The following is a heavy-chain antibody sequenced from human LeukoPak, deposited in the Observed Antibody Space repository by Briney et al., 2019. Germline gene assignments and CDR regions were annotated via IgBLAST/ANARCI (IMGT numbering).Heavy chain of an antibody. CDR3: ARDGGAIVATTGGFDY. V-gene: IGHV3-11*01. CDR1: GFTFSDYY. Sequence: GSLRLSCAASGFTFSDYYMSWIRQAPGKGLEWVSYISSSGSTIYCADSVKGRFTISRDNAKNSLYLQMNSLRAEDTAVYYCARDGGAIVATTGGFDYWGQGTLVTVSS. CDR2: ISSSGSTI. J-gene: IGHJ4*02. D-gene: IGHD5-12*01.